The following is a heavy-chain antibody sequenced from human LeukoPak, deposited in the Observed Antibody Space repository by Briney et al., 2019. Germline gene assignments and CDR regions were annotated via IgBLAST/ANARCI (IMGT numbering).Heavy chain of an antibody. CDR3: SNAPPPEIALAAGLDY. D-gene: IGHD1-14*01. Sequence: GGSLRLSCAASGFTFSSYGMHWVRQAPGKGLEWVAVISYDGSNKYYADFVKGRFSISRDNSKSTLYLQMNSLRVEDTAIYYCSNAPPPEIALAAGLDYWGQGTLVTVSS. J-gene: IGHJ4*02. CDR2: ISYDGSNK. CDR1: GFTFSSYG. V-gene: IGHV3-30*18.